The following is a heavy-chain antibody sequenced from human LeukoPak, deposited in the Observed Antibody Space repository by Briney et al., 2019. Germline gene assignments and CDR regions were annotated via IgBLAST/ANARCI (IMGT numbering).Heavy chain of an antibody. V-gene: IGHV4-31*03. CDR2: IYYSGST. D-gene: IGHD3-16*01. J-gene: IGHJ4*02. CDR1: GGSISSGGYY. CDR3: ARERGGYFDY. Sequence: SETLSLTCTVSGGSISSGGYYWSWIRQHPGKGLEWIGYIYYSGSTYYNPSLKSRVTISVDTSKNQFSLKLSSVTAADTAVYYCARERGGYFDYWGQRTLVTVSS.